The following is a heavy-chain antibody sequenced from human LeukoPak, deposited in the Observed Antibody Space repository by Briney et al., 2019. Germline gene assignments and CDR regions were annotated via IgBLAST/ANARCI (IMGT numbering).Heavy chain of an antibody. D-gene: IGHD3-10*01. V-gene: IGHV3-23*01. J-gene: IGHJ4*02. CDR1: GFTFSSYA. CDR3: ARDRIDGSGSSDY. CDR2: ISGSGGST. Sequence: GGSLRLSCAASGFTFSSYAMSWVRQAPGKGLEWVSAISGSGGSTYYADSVKGRFTISRDNSKNTLYLQMNSLRAEDTAVYYCARDRIDGSGSSDYWGQGTLVTVSS.